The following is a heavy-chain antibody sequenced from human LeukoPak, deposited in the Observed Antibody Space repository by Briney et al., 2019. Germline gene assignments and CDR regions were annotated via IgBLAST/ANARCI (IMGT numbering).Heavy chain of an antibody. D-gene: IGHD3-3*01. V-gene: IGHV4-4*07. CDR2: IYTSGST. J-gene: IGHJ4*02. CDR1: GGSISSYY. CDR3: ARGPLVTIFGVVLYYFDY. Sequence: SETLSLTCTVSGGSISSYYWSWIRQPAGKGLEWIGRIYTSGSTNYNPSLKSRVTMSVDTSKNQFSLKLSSVTAADTAVYYCARGPLVTIFGVVLYYFDYWGQGTLVTVPS.